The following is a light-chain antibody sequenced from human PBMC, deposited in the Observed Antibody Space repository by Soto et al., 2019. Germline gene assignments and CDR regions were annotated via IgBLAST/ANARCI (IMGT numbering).Light chain of an antibody. CDR2: EVT. Sequence: QSVLTQPPSASGSPGQSVTISCIGTSSDVGRYNYVSWYQHHPGKAPKLIIYEVTKRPSGVPDRFSGSKSGNTASLTVSGXQADDEADYYCNSYVGGNNYVFGTGTRSPS. V-gene: IGLV2-8*01. CDR1: SSDVGRYNY. CDR3: NSYVGGNNYV. J-gene: IGLJ1*01.